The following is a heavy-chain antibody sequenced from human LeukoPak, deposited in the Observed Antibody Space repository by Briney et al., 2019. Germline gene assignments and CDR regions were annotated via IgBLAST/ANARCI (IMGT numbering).Heavy chain of an antibody. CDR1: GFTFSSYS. CDR2: ISSSSSYI. CDR3: ARDLSGSGTYHFDY. V-gene: IGHV3-21*01. D-gene: IGHD3-10*01. Sequence: GGSLRLSCAASGFTFSSYSMNWVRQAPGKGLEWVSSISSSSSYIYYADSVKGRFTISRDNAKNSLYLRMNSLRAEDTAVYYCARDLSGSGTYHFDYWGQGTLVTVSS. J-gene: IGHJ4*02.